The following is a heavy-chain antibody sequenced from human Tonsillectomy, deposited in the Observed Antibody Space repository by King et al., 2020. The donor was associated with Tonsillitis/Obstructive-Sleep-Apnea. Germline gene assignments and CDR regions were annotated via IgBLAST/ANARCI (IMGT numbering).Heavy chain of an antibody. CDR3: ARGDYSSNWLLDY. Sequence: QLPESGPGLVKPSGTLSLTCAVSGGSISSSNWWSWVRQPPGKGLEWIGEIYLGGSPNYNPSLKSRVTISVDKSKNQFSLKLSSVTAADTAVYYCARGDYSSNWLLDYWGQGTLVTVSS. CDR2: IYLGGSP. J-gene: IGHJ4*02. D-gene: IGHD6-13*01. CDR1: GGSISSSNW. V-gene: IGHV4-4*02.